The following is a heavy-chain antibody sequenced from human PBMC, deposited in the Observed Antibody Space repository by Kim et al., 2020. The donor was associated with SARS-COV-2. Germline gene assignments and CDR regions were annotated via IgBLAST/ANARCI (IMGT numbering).Heavy chain of an antibody. CDR3: AREGHSSSWYEHAFDI. V-gene: IGHV3-21*01. J-gene: IGHJ3*02. CDR2: ISSSGSYI. CDR1: GFTFSNYN. D-gene: IGHD6-13*01. Sequence: GGSLRLSCAASGFTFSNYNMNWVRQAPGKGLEWVSSISSSGSYISYADSVKGRFTISRDNAKNSLYLQMNSLRAEDTAVYYCAREGHSSSWYEHAFDIWGPGTMVTVSS.